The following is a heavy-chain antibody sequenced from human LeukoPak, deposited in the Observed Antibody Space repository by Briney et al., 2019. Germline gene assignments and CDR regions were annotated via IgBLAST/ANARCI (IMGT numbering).Heavy chain of an antibody. D-gene: IGHD5-12*01. Sequence: GGSLRLSCAASGFTFSSYWMHWVRQAPGQGLEWVSGINWNGGSTDYADSVKGRFTISRDNAKNTLYLQMISLRAADTSLYYCGRDSVATTAFEIWGQGTMVTVSS. J-gene: IGHJ3*02. CDR3: GRDSVATTAFEI. V-gene: IGHV3-20*04. CDR1: GFTFSSYW. CDR2: INWNGGST.